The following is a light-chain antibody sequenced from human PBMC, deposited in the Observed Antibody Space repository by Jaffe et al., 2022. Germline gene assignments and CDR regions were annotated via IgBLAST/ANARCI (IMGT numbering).Light chain of an antibody. Sequence: QSALTQPASVSGSPGQSITISCTGTSSDVGRYNYVSWYQQHPGKAPKLIIYDVSNRPSGVSTRFSGSKSGNTASLTISGLQADDEADYYCESYAYTSTLPYVFGTGTKVTVL. CDR1: SSDVGRYNY. V-gene: IGLV2-14*03. CDR2: DVS. CDR3: ESYAYTSTLPYV. J-gene: IGLJ1*01.